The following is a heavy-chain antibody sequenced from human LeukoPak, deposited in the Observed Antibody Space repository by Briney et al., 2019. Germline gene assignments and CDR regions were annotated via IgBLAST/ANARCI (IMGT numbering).Heavy chain of an antibody. CDR2: INPGGSGK. V-gene: IGHV3-7*01. CDR3: ARWGLAYTTDY. Sequence: GGPLRLSCAASGFTFSTYWMAGVRQAPGKGLEGVANINPGGSGKYYVDSVKGRFTISRDDAKTSLYLQMDNLRVEDTAVYYCARWGLAYTTDYWGQGTLVTVSS. J-gene: IGHJ4*02. D-gene: IGHD2-21*01. CDR1: GFTFSTYW.